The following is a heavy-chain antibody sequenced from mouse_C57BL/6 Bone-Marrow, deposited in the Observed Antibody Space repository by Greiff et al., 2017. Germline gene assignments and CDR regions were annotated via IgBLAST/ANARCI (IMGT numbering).Heavy chain of an antibody. D-gene: IGHD1-1*01. CDR3: TRRGLLRYYWYFDV. Sequence: EVQLQQSGTVLARPGASVKMSCKTSGYTFTSYWMHWVKQRPGQGLEWIGAIYPGNSDTSYNQKFKGKAKLTAVTSASTAYMELSSLTNEDSAVYYCTRRGLLRYYWYFDVWGTGTTVTVSS. CDR1: GYTFTSYW. V-gene: IGHV1-5*01. CDR2: IYPGNSDT. J-gene: IGHJ1*03.